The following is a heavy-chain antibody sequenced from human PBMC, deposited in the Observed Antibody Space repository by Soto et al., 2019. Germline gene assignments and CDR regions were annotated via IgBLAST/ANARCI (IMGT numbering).Heavy chain of an antibody. CDR2: IYHSGST. J-gene: IGHJ4*02. CDR3: ARHADLYYFDY. V-gene: IGHV4-59*04. Sequence: SETLSLTCTVSGGSISSYYWSWIRQPPGKGLEWIGYIYHSGSTYYNPSLKSRVTISVDRSKNQFSLKLSSVTAADTAVYYCARHADLYYFDYWGQGTLVTVS. CDR1: GGSISSYY.